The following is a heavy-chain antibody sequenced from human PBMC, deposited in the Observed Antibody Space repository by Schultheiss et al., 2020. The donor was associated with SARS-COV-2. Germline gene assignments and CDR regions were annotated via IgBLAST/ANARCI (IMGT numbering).Heavy chain of an antibody. D-gene: IGHD1-26*01. CDR1: GFTFSSYW. CDR2: IKQDGSEK. J-gene: IGHJ3*02. Sequence: GGSLRLSCAASGFTFSSYWMSWVRQAPGKGLEWVANIKQDGSEKYYVDSVKGRFTISRDNAKNSLYLQMNSLRAEDTAVYYCARELLIVGARLEENAFDIWGQGTMVTVSS. CDR3: ARELLIVGARLEENAFDI. V-gene: IGHV3-7*01.